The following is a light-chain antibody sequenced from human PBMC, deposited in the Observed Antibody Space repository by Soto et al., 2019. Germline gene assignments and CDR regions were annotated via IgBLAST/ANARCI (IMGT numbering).Light chain of an antibody. CDR2: KAS. V-gene: IGKV1-5*03. CDR3: QQYGSLSWT. J-gene: IGKJ1*01. CDR1: QTISSW. Sequence: DVQMPQYNSTLSGSVGDRVTVTCRSSQTISSWLAWYQQKPGKAPKLLIYKASTLKSGVPSRFSGSGSGTDFTLTISRLEPEDFAVYYCQQYGSLSWTFGQGTKVDIK.